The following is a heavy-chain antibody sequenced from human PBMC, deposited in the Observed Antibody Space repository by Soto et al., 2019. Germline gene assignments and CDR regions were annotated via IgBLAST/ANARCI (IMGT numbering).Heavy chain of an antibody. CDR1: GGSVSSSSYY. Sequence: SETLSLTGTVSGGSVSSSSYYWGWIRQPPGKGLEWIGSIYYSGSTYYNPSLKSRVTISVDTSKNQFSLKLSSVTAADTAVYYCARHLPDIVATITLGSAWFDPWGQGTLVTVSS. V-gene: IGHV4-39*01. J-gene: IGHJ5*02. CDR3: ARHLPDIVATITLGSAWFDP. D-gene: IGHD5-12*01. CDR2: IYYSGST.